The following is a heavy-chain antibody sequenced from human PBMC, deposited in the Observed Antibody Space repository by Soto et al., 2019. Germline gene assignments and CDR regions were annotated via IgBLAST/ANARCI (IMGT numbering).Heavy chain of an antibody. Sequence: PSETLSLTCTVSGGSISSGDYYWSWIRQPPGKGLEWIGYIYYSGSTYYNPSLKSRVTISVDRSKNQFSLRLSSVTAADTAVYYCARDGGDYGYFFDPWGQGTLVTVSS. V-gene: IGHV4-30-4*01. CDR2: IYYSGST. CDR1: GGSISSGDYY. CDR3: ARDGGDYGYFFDP. J-gene: IGHJ5*02. D-gene: IGHD4-17*01.